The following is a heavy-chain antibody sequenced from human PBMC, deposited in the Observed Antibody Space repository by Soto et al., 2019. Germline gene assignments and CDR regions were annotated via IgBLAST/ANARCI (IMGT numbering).Heavy chain of an antibody. CDR3: ARLYGSGKNWFDP. CDR1: GGSISSGANY. J-gene: IGHJ5*02. Sequence: SETLSLTCTVSGGSISSGANYWIWIRQPPGKGLEWIGYIYYSGSTYYNPSLKSRVTISVDTSKNQFSLKLSSVTAADTAVYYCARLYGSGKNWFDPWGQGTLVTVS. CDR2: IYYSGST. V-gene: IGHV4-30-4*01. D-gene: IGHD3-10*01.